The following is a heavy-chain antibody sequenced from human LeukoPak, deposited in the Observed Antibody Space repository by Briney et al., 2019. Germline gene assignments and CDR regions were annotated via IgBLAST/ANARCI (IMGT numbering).Heavy chain of an antibody. D-gene: IGHD3-16*01. J-gene: IGHJ4*02. V-gene: IGHV3-23*01. Sequence: PGGSLRLPCAASGFTFSSYAMSWVRQAPGKGLEWVSAISGSGGSTYYADSVKGRFTISRDSSKNTLYLQMNSLRAEDTAVYYCATARRYYDYVWGSPTYYFDYWGQGTLVTVSS. CDR1: GFTFSSYA. CDR3: ATARRYYDYVWGSPTYYFDY. CDR2: ISGSGGST.